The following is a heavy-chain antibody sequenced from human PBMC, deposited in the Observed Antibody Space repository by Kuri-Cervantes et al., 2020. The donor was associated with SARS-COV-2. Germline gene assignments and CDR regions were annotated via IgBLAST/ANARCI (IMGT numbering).Heavy chain of an antibody. V-gene: IGHV3-30*04. Sequence: GESLKISCAASGFTFSSYAMYWVRQAPGKGLEWVAFISNDASNKYYTDSVKGRFTISRDNSKDTLYLQMNSLRPEDTAVYYCARDLYGSGSYYTLNFDHWGQGALVTVSS. CDR2: ISNDASNK. J-gene: IGHJ4*02. CDR1: GFTFSSYA. D-gene: IGHD3-10*01. CDR3: ARDLYGSGSYYTLNFDH.